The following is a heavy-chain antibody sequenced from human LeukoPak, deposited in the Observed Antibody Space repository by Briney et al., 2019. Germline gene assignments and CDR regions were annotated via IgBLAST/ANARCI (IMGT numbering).Heavy chain of an antibody. Sequence: EPSETLSLTCTVSGGSISSYYWSWIRQPPGKGLEWIGYIYYSGSTYYNPSLKSRVTISVDTSKNQFSLKLSSVTAADTAVYYCARDENGYVWGSFRAWGQGTLVTVSS. CDR1: GGSISSYY. D-gene: IGHD3-16*02. V-gene: IGHV4-59*01. J-gene: IGHJ5*02. CDR2: IYYSGST. CDR3: ARDENGYVWGSFRA.